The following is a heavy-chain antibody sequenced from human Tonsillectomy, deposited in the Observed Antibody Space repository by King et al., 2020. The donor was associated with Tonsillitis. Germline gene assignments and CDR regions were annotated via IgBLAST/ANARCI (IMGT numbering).Heavy chain of an antibody. V-gene: IGHV4-34*01. CDR2: INHSGST. Sequence: VQLQQWSAGLLKPSETLSLTCAVYGGSFSNYYWSWIRQPPGKGLEWIGEINHSGSTNYNPSLKSRVTISVDTSKNQLSLKLSSVTAADTAVYYCAREGAAYCGGDCYSGSDAFDIWGQGTMVTVSS. CDR3: AREGAAYCGGDCYSGSDAFDI. D-gene: IGHD2-21*02. CDR1: GGSFSNYY. J-gene: IGHJ3*02.